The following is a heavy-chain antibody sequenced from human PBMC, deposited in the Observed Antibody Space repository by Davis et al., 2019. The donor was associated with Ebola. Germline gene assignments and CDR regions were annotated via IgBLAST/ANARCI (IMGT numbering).Heavy chain of an antibody. CDR3: ARPYGDYVLDAFDI. V-gene: IGHV4-39*01. CDR1: GGSISSYY. Sequence: SETLSLTCTVSGGSISSYYWGWIRQPPGKGLEWIGSIYYSGSTYYNPSLKSRVTISVDTSKNQFSLKLSSVTAADTAVYYCARPYGDYVLDAFDIWGQGTMVTVSS. CDR2: IYYSGST. D-gene: IGHD4-17*01. J-gene: IGHJ3*02.